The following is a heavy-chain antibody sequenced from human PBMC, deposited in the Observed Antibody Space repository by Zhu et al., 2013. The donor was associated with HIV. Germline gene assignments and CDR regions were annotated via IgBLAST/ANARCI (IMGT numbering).Heavy chain of an antibody. D-gene: IGHD2-21*02. J-gene: IGHJ4*02. V-gene: IGHV4-34*01. Sequence: QVQIQQWGAGLLRPSDTLSLTCDVSGVSLTADYWGWIRQPPGKGLEWIGSIYYSGSTYYNPSLKSRVTISVDTSKNQFSLKLSSVTAADTAVYYCARDFGKDNCGGDCLYFDYWGQGTLVTVSS. CDR1: GVSLTADY. CDR3: ARDFGKDNCGGDCLYFDY. CDR2: IYYSGST.